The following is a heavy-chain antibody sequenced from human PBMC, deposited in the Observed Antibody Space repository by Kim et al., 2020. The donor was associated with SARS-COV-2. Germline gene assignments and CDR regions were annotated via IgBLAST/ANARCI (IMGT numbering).Heavy chain of an antibody. CDR3: ARSGYGYKAFGI. CDR1: GLSFSDSY. CDR2: ISTRGESI. J-gene: IGHJ3*02. Sequence: GGSLRLSCAASGLSFSDSYMNWVRQAPGKGLEWLSSISTRGESIFYADSVEGRFTISRDNAKNTLYLQMNCLRDEDTAVYYCARSGYGYKAFGIWA. V-gene: IGHV3-11*01. D-gene: IGHD5-12*01.